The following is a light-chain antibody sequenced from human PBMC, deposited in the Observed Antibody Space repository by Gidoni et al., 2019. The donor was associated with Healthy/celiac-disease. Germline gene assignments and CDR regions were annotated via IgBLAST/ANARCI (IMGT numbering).Light chain of an antibody. CDR3: QKYNSAPPWT. Sequence: DIQMTPSPSSLSASVGDRVTITCRASQGISNYLAWYQQKPGKVPKLLIYAASTLQSGVPSRFSGSGSGTDFTITISSLQPEDVATYYCQKYNSAPPWTFGQGTKVEIK. V-gene: IGKV1-27*01. CDR1: QGISNY. J-gene: IGKJ1*01. CDR2: AAS.